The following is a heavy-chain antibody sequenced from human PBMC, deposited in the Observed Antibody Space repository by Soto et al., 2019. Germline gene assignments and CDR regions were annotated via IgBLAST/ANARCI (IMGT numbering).Heavy chain of an antibody. J-gene: IGHJ4*02. D-gene: IGHD6-13*01. CDR1: GFIPSSYA. CDR2: ISGSGGAT. CDR3: AKDAIMVSSSFNYFHF. Sequence: PGGSLRLSCVVSGFIPSSYAMSWVRQAPGKGLEWVSGISGSGGATSYADSVKGRFTISRDNSKNTLYLQMNSLSAEDTAIYYCAKDAIMVSSSFNYFHFWGQGALVTVSS. V-gene: IGHV3-23*01.